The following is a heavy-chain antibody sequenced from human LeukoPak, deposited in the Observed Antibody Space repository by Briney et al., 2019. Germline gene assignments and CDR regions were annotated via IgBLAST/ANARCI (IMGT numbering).Heavy chain of an antibody. CDR3: ARGRSYDFWSGYNIGQLAYFDY. V-gene: IGHV4-34*01. CDR2: INHSGST. D-gene: IGHD3-3*01. J-gene: IGHJ4*02. CDR1: GGSFSGYY. Sequence: NPSETLSLTCAVYGGSFSGYYWSWIRQPPGKGLEWIGEINHSGSTNYNPSLKSRVTISVDTSKNQFSLKLSSVTAADTAVYYCARGRSYDFWSGYNIGQLAYFDYWGQGTLVTVSS.